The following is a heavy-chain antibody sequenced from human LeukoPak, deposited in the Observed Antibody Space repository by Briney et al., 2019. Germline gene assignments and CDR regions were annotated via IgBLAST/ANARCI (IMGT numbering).Heavy chain of an antibody. J-gene: IGHJ4*02. D-gene: IGHD3-3*01. CDR2: ISAYNGNT. V-gene: IGHV1-18*01. CDR3: ARAFTYYDFWSGYPETVDFDY. Sequence: ASVKVSCKASGYTFTSYGISWVRQAPGQGLEWMGWISAYNGNTNYAQKLQGRVTMTTDTSTSTAYMELRSLRSDDTAVYYCARAFTYYDFWSGYPETVDFDYWSQGTLVTVSS. CDR1: GYTFTSYG.